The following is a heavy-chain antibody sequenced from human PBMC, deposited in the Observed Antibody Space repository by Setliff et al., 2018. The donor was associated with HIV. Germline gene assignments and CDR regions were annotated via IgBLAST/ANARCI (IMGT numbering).Heavy chain of an antibody. CDR3: ARGSGGYCSGGSCYFGFGLAL. CDR1: GGTFSSYS. CDR2: IIPISNTA. Sequence: SVKVSCKASGGTFSSYSITWVRQAPGQGLEWMGGIIPISNTANYAQKFQGRVTMTADESTSTAYMELSSLGSEDTAVYYCARGSGGYCSGGSCYFGFGLALWGQGTTVTVSS. D-gene: IGHD2-15*01. J-gene: IGHJ6*02. V-gene: IGHV1-69*13.